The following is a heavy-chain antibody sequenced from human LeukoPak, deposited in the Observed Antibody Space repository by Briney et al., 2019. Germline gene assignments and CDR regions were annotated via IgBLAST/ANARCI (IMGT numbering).Heavy chain of an antibody. CDR2: INHSGST. CDR3: ARQFRPRLTVGYSSGWYGWFDP. V-gene: IGHV4-39*01. Sequence: PSETLSLTCTVSGGSISSSSYYWGWIRQPPGKGLEWIGEINHSGSTNYNPSLKSRVTISVDTSKNQFSLKLGSVTAADTAVYYCARQFRPRLTVGYSSGWYGWFDPWGQGTLVTVSS. D-gene: IGHD6-19*01. CDR1: GGSISSSSYY. J-gene: IGHJ5*02.